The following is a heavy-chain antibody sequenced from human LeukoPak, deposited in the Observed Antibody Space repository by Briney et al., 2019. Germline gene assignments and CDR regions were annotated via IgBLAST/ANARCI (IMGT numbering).Heavy chain of an antibody. J-gene: IGHJ3*02. CDR2: IKQDGSEK. V-gene: IGHV3-7*01. CDR3: ARHGGAFDI. CDR1: GFTFSTYW. Sequence: GGSLRLSCAASGFTFSTYWMSWARQAPGKGPEWVAYIKQDGSEKDYVDSVKGRFTISRDNAKNSLYLQMNSLRGEDTAVYYCARHGGAFDIWGQGTLVTVSS. D-gene: IGHD3-10*01.